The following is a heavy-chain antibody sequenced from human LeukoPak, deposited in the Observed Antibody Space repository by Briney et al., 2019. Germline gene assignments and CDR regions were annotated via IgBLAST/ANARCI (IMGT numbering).Heavy chain of an antibody. D-gene: IGHD3-10*01. CDR3: ARLSGSQLRLHFDY. J-gene: IGHJ4*02. CDR2: IYYSGST. Sequence: SETLSLTCTVSGGSISSSSYYWGWIRQPPGKGLEWIGSIYYSGSTYYNPSLKSRVTISVDRSKNQFSLKLSSVTAADTAVYYCARLSGSQLRLHFDYWGQGTLVTVSS. V-gene: IGHV4-39*07. CDR1: GGSISSSSYY.